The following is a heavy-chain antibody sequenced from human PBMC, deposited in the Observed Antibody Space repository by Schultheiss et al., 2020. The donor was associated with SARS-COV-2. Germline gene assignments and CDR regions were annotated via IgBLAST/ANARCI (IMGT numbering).Heavy chain of an antibody. Sequence: ASVKVSCKASGYTFTGYYMHWVRQAPGQGLEWMGIINPNSGGTNYAQKFQGRVTMTRDTSISTAYMELSSLRSEDTAVYYCARAVAARPSGMDVWGQGTTVTVSS. CDR2: INPNSGGT. CDR3: ARAVAARPSGMDV. D-gene: IGHD6-6*01. CDR1: GYTFTGYY. J-gene: IGHJ6*02. V-gene: IGHV1-2*02.